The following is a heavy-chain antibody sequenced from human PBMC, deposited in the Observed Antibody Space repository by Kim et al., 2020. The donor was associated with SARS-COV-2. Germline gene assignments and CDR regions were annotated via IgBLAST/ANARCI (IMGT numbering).Heavy chain of an antibody. J-gene: IGHJ3*02. Sequence: GGSLRLSCAASGFTFSTYTMHWVRQVPGKGLEWVAVMSYDGSNKYHAYSVKGRFTISRDNSKNTLYLQMNSLRAEDTALYYCARPYSSGWSLAFDIWGQGTMVTVSS. CDR3: ARPYSSGWSLAFDI. CDR2: MSYDGSNK. V-gene: IGHV3-30-3*01. CDR1: GFTFSTYT. D-gene: IGHD6-19*01.